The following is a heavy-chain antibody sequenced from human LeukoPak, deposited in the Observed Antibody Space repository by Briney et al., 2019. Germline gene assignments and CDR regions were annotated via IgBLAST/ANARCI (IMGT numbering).Heavy chain of an antibody. J-gene: IGHJ6*03. CDR1: GFTFSSYA. Sequence: GGSLRLSCAASGFTFSSYAMSWVRQAPGKGLEWVSAISGSGGSTYYADSVKGRFTISRDNSKNTLYLQMNSLRAEDTAVYYCAKVGNYDYVWGSSKGNYYYYYMDVWGKGTTVTVSS. CDR2: ISGSGGST. V-gene: IGHV3-23*01. D-gene: IGHD3-16*01. CDR3: AKVGNYDYVWGSSKGNYYYYYMDV.